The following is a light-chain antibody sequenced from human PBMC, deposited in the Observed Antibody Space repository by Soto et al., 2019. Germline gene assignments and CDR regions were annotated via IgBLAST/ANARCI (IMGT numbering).Light chain of an antibody. J-gene: IGKJ2*01. Sequence: DIQMTQSPSSLSASVGDRVTITCRASQSISSYLNWYQQKPGKAPKLLIYAASSLQSGAPSRFSGSGSGTDFTLPISSLQPEDFVPYYCQQTYSTLYTFGQGTKLEIK. CDR3: QQTYSTLYT. CDR2: AAS. V-gene: IGKV1-39*01. CDR1: QSISSY.